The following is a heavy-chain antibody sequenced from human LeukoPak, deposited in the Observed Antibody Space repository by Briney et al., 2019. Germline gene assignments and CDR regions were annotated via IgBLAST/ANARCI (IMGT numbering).Heavy chain of an antibody. D-gene: IGHD6-19*01. CDR2: INHSGST. CDR3: ARVDSSGWYSFWYFDL. Sequence: SETLSLTCAVYGGSFSGYYWSWIRQPPGKGLEWIGEINHSGSTNYNPSLKSRVTISVDTSKNQFSLKLSSVTAADTAVYYCARVDSSGWYSFWYFDLWGRGTLVTVSS. V-gene: IGHV4-34*01. J-gene: IGHJ2*01. CDR1: GGSFSGYY.